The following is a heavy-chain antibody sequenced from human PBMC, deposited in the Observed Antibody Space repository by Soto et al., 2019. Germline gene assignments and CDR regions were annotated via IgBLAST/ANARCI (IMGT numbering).Heavy chain of an antibody. CDR2: IWHDGGNK. V-gene: IGHV3-33*01. D-gene: IGHD3-16*01. J-gene: IGHJ4*02. CDR3: ARDGDVNTGFGKDY. CDR1: GFTFRSYG. Sequence: LRLSCAASGFTFRSYGMHWVRQAPGKGLEWVAFIWHDGGNKFYAESVKGRFTISRDNSKNTLYLQMTSLSAEDTAMYYCARDGDVNTGFGKDYWGQGTLVTVSS.